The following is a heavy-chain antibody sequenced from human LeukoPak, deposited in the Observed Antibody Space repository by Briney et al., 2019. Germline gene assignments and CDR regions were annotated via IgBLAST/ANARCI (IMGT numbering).Heavy chain of an antibody. Sequence: PGGSLRLSCAASGFTFSSYSMNWVRQAPGKGLEWVAFVRYDGSNKYYADSVKGRFTISRDNSKNTLYLQMNSLRGEDTAVYYCAKSGSNYDYVWGSYRPTEYYFDYWGQGTLVTVS. V-gene: IGHV3-30*02. D-gene: IGHD3-16*02. J-gene: IGHJ4*02. CDR2: VRYDGSNK. CDR1: GFTFSSYS. CDR3: AKSGSNYDYVWGSYRPTEYYFDY.